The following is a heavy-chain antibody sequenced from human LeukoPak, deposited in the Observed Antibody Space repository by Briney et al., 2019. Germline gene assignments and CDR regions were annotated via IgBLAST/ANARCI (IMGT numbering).Heavy chain of an antibody. CDR3: AILRLSTGLWWFFDL. Sequence: ASVKVSCKASGYTFNAYYLHWVRQAPGQGLEWMGWINPNSGDTKYAQKFQGRVTMTGDTSISTAYMEQSRLRFDDTAVYYCAILRLSTGLWWFFDLWGRGTLVTVSS. V-gene: IGHV1-2*02. D-gene: IGHD2-8*02. CDR2: INPNSGDT. J-gene: IGHJ2*01. CDR1: GYTFNAYY.